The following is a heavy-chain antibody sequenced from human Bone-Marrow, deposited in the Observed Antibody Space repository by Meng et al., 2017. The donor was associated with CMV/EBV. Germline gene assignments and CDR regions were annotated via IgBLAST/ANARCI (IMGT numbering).Heavy chain of an antibody. CDR3: ARNLIVVVPAAIGY. CDR1: GFTFSSYA. J-gene: IGHJ4*02. Sequence: SLKISCAASGFTFSSYAMHWVRQAPGKGLEWVAVISYDGSNKYYADSVKGRFTISRDNSKNTLYLQMNSLRAEDTAVYYCARNLIVVVPAAIGYWGQGTLVTVSS. V-gene: IGHV3-30-3*01. D-gene: IGHD2-2*01. CDR2: ISYDGSNK.